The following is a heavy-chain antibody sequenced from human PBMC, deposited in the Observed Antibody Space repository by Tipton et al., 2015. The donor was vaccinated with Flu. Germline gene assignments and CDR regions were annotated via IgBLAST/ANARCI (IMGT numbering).Heavy chain of an antibody. D-gene: IGHD4-11*01. Sequence: SLRLSCAASGFTFSRYAMSWVRQPPGKGLEWVSTITAYGDSAYYADSVKGRFTVSRDYSENTVFLQMNSLRAEDTAIYYCARRDYSNYVSDPKNWFDPWGRGILVIVSS. CDR2: ITAYGDSA. V-gene: IGHV3-23*01. CDR3: ARRDYSNYVSDPKNWFDP. J-gene: IGHJ5*02. CDR1: GFTFSRYA.